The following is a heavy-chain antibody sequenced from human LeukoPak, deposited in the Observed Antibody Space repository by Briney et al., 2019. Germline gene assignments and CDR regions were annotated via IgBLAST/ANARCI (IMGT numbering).Heavy chain of an antibody. CDR3: AKATGIVGATWRGYFDY. J-gene: IGHJ4*02. D-gene: IGHD1-26*01. CDR2: ISGSGGST. V-gene: IGHV3-23*01. CDR1: GFTFSSYG. Sequence: GGSLRLSCAASGFTFSSYGMSWVRQAPGKGLEWVSAISGSGGSTYYADSVKGRFTISRDNSKNTLYPQMNSLRAEDTAVYYCAKATGIVGATWRGYFDYWGQGTLVTVSS.